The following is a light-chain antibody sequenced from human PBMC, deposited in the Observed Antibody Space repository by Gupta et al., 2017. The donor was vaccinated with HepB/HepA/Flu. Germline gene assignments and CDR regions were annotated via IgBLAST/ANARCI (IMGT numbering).Light chain of an antibody. CDR2: EVS. V-gene: IGLV2-23*02. J-gene: IGLJ2*01. Sequence: QSALTPPASVSGSPGQSITISCTGTSSDVGSYNLVSWYQHHPGKAPKLMIYEVSKRPSGVSNRFSGSKSGNTASLTISGLQAEDEADYYCCSYAGSRTFEVFGGGTKLTVL. CDR1: SSDVGSYNL. CDR3: CSYAGSRTFEV.